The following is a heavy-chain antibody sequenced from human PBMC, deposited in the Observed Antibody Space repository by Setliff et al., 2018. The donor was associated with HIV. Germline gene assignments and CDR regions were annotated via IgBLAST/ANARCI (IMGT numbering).Heavy chain of an antibody. CDR1: GYTFTDCY. Sequence: ASVKVSCKASGYTFTDCYIHWVRQAPGQGLEWMGWINPQSGGTTYAQKFQGRVTVTRDTSISTAYVELSRLRSDDTAVYYCAIPLSSGGDHWGQGTLVTVSS. CDR2: INPQSGGT. CDR3: AIPLSSGGDH. D-gene: IGHD6-19*01. V-gene: IGHV1-2*02. J-gene: IGHJ5*02.